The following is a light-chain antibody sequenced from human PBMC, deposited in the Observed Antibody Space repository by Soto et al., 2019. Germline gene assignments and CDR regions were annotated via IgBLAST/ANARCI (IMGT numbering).Light chain of an antibody. CDR2: GAS. V-gene: IGKV3-15*01. CDR1: QSVSSN. CDR3: QQYNNWPPLT. J-gene: IGKJ4*01. Sequence: EIVMTQAPATPPVSTGERATLACRASQSVSSNLAWYQQKPCQAPRLLIYGASPRSTSIPARFSGSGSGTEFTLTISSLQSEDFAVYYCQQYNNWPPLTFGGGNKVEIK.